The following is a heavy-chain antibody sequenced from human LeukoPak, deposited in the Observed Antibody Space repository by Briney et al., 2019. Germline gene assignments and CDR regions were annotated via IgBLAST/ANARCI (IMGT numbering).Heavy chain of an antibody. D-gene: IGHD2/OR15-2a*01. Sequence: GGSLRLSCAASGFTFTDYYMSWVRQAPGKGLEWVANIKQDGSEKYYVDSVKGRFTISRDNAKNSLYLQMNSLRAEDTAVYYCAKNTILIDYWGQGTLVTVSS. CDR1: GFTFTDYY. J-gene: IGHJ4*02. V-gene: IGHV3-7*01. CDR2: IKQDGSEK. CDR3: AKNTILIDY.